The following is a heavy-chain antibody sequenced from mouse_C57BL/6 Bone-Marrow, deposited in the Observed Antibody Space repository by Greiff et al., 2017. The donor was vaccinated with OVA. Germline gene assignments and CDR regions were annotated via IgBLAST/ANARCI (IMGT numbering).Heavy chain of an antibody. CDR3: TRILCPRQDWYFDV. Sequence: VQLQQSGAELVRPGASVTLSCKASGYTFTDYEMHWVKQTPVHGLEWIGAIDPETGGTAYNQKFKGKAILTADKSSSTAYMELRSLTSEDSAVYYGTRILCPRQDWYFDVWGTGTTVTVSS. D-gene: IGHD1-1*02. CDR1: GYTFTDYE. CDR2: IDPETGGT. J-gene: IGHJ1*03. V-gene: IGHV1-15*01.